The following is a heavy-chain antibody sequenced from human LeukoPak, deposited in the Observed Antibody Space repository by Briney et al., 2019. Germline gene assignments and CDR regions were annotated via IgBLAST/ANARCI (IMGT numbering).Heavy chain of an antibody. Sequence: GGSLRLSCAASGFAFSSYRMSWVRQAPGKGLEWVANINQDGSEKYYVDSVRGRFTISRDNAKKSVYLQMNSLRAEDTAVYYCAQYYNILTAYYGMDIWGQGTTVTVSS. D-gene: IGHD3-9*01. V-gene: IGHV3-7*02. J-gene: IGHJ6*02. CDR1: GFAFSSYR. CDR2: INQDGSEK. CDR3: AQYYNILTAYYGMDI.